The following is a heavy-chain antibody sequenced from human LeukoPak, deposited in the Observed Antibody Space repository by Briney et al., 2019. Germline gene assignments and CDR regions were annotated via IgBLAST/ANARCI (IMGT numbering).Heavy chain of an antibody. CDR2: ISSNGDRT. J-gene: IGHJ4*02. CDR3: ARLNLGYGYFLEATKRDY. V-gene: IGHV3-64*02. Sequence: GGSLRLSCAASGFTFSSYTMHWVRQAPGKGLEYVSAISSNGDRTYYADSVKGRFTISRDNSKNTLYLQMNSLRAEDTAVYYCARLNLGYGYFLEATKRDYWGQGTLVTVSS. D-gene: IGHD5-18*01. CDR1: GFTFSSYT.